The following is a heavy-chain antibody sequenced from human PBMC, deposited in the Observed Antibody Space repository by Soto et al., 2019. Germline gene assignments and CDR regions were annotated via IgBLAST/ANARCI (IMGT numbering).Heavy chain of an antibody. V-gene: IGHV3-33*01. CDR1: GFTFRSYG. CDR2: IWFDGSNK. J-gene: IGHJ4*02. Sequence: QVQLVEAGGGVVHPGRSLILSCAASGFTFRSYGMHWVRQAPGKGLEWVAVIWFDGSNKFYADSVKGRFTISRDNSKNTVSLQMNSLRDEDSDAYYCATTGPYWGQGTLVSVSS. CDR3: ATTGPY.